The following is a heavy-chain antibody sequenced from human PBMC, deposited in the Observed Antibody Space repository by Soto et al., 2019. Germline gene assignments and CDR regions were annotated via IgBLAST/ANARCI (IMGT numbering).Heavy chain of an antibody. D-gene: IGHD3-22*01. CDR2: MYYTGST. CDR1: GATLPSDY. Sequence: SETLSLTCSVSGATLPSDYWNWIRQPPGKRLEWIGYMYYTGSTRYNPSLGSRVTFSVDASKNQFSLNLSSVTAADTAVYYCARGFYDTGGYSSPFDIWGQGILVTVSS. V-gene: IGHV4-59*01. J-gene: IGHJ5*02. CDR3: ARGFYDTGGYSSPFDI.